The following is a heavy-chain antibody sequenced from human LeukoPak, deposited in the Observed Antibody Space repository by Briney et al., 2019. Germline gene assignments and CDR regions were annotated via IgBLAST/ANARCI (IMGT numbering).Heavy chain of an antibody. CDR2: FDPEDGET. Sequence: ASVTVSCKVSGYTLTELSMHWVRQAPGKGLEWMGGFDPEDGETIYAQKFQGRVTMIEDTSPDTAYMELSSLRSEDTVVYYCATDYSTSWYAYWGQGTLVTVSS. D-gene: IGHD6-13*01. CDR3: ATDYSTSWYAY. J-gene: IGHJ4*02. CDR1: GYTLTELS. V-gene: IGHV1-24*01.